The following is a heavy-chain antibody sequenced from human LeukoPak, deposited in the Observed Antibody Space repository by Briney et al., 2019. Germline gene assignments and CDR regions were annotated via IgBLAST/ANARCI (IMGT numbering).Heavy chain of an antibody. CDR3: ARYSGYDRRISFDY. Sequence: PSETLSLTSTVSGGSISSYYWSWIRQPPAKGLEWIWYIYYSGSTNYNPSLKRRVTISVDTSKNQFSLKLSSVTAADTAVYYCARYSGYDRRISFDYWGQGTLVTVSS. D-gene: IGHD5-12*01. CDR1: GGSISSYY. J-gene: IGHJ4*02. V-gene: IGHV4-59*01. CDR2: IYYSGST.